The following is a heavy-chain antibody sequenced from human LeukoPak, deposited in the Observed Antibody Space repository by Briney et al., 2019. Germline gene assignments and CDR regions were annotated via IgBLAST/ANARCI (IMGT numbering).Heavy chain of an antibody. D-gene: IGHD4-23*01. Sequence: GGSLRLSCAASGFTFSSYAMSWVRQAPGKGLEWVGIIRSKAYGGTTEYAASVKGRFTISRDDFKSIAYLQMNSLKTEDTAVYYCTRSPLYGGNEKVGYYYYYMDVWGKGTTVTVSS. CDR1: GFTFSSYA. CDR2: IRSKAYGGTT. V-gene: IGHV3-49*04. CDR3: TRSPLYGGNEKVGYYYYYMDV. J-gene: IGHJ6*03.